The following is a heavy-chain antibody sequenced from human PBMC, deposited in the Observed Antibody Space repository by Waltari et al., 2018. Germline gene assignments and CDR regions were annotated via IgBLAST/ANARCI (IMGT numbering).Heavy chain of an antibody. V-gene: IGHV1-69*08. CDR1: GGTFSSYA. CDR2: IIPIVGTA. D-gene: IGHD3-3*01. J-gene: IGHJ6*02. Sequence: QVQLVQSGAEVKKPGSSVKVSCKASGGTFSSYAISWVRQAPGQGLEWMGRIIPIVGTANYAQNFQGRVTITADKSTSTAYMELSSLRSEDTAVYYCARDLTIFGVVIPYGMDVWGQGTTVTVSS. CDR3: ARDLTIFGVVIPYGMDV.